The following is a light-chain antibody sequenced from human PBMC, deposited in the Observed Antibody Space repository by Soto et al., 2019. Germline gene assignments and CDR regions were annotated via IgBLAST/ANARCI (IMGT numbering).Light chain of an antibody. CDR2: DAS. J-gene: IGKJ2*02. V-gene: IGKV1-33*01. Sequence: IQMTQSPSSPSASVGDRVTITCQASQDINNYLIWYQQKPGKAPNLLIYDASSLGTGVSSRFSGSGSGTHFILTISSLQPEDIATYYCQQFDSVPCTFGQGTKLEIK. CDR3: QQFDSVPCT. CDR1: QDINNY.